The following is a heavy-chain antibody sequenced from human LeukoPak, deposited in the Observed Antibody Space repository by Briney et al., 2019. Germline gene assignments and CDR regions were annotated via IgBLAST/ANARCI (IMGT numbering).Heavy chain of an antibody. J-gene: IGHJ4*02. CDR2: IKQDGGEK. Sequence: HPGGSLRLSCAASGFTFSSYAMSWVRQAPGKGLEWVANIKQDGGEKYYVESVKGRFTISRDNVKNPLYLQMNSLRVEDTAVYYCARARGGYDLDYWGQGTLVTVSS. CDR1: GFTFSSYA. V-gene: IGHV3-7*01. D-gene: IGHD5-12*01. CDR3: ARARGGYDLDY.